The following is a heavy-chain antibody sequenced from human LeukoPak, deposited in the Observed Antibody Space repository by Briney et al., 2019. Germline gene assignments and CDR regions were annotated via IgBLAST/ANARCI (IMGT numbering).Heavy chain of an antibody. Sequence: ASVKVSCKATGFTFTDFWMCWVRQAPGQGLEWMGCIHTNSGGTNYAQKFQDRVTMTRDTSINTAYMGLSRLRSDDTAVYYCVRDLDWGPDYWGQGTLVTVSS. CDR1: GFTFTDFW. CDR3: VRDLDWGPDY. J-gene: IGHJ4*02. D-gene: IGHD3-9*01. CDR2: IHTNSGGT. V-gene: IGHV1-2*02.